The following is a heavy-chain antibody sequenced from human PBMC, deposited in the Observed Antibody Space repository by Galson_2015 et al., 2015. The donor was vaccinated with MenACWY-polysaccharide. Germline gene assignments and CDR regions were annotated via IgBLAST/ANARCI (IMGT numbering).Heavy chain of an antibody. V-gene: IGHV4-61*02. Sequence: TLSLTCTVSGGSISSGSYYWSWIRQPAGKGLEWIGRIYTSGSINYNPSLKSRVTISVDTSKNQFSLKLSSVTAADTAVYYCARSTSIAARPGKTRTSGDYWSQGTLVTVSS. J-gene: IGHJ4*02. CDR1: GGSISSGSYY. CDR3: ARSTSIAARPGKTRTSGDY. CDR2: IYTSGSI. D-gene: IGHD6-6*01.